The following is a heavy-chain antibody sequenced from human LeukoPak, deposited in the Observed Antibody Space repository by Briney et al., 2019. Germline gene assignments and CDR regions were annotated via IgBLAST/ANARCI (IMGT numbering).Heavy chain of an antibody. V-gene: IGHV4-39*01. D-gene: IGHD3-22*01. CDR3: ARRIISSAPTWYFDY. CDR2: IYYSGST. J-gene: IGHJ4*02. CDR1: GGSISSSSYY. Sequence: SETLSLTCTDSGGSISSSSYYWGWIRQPPGKGLEWIGSIYYSGSTYYNPSLKSRVTISVDTSKNQFSLKLSSVTAADTAVYYCARRIISSAPTWYFDYWGQGTLVTVYS.